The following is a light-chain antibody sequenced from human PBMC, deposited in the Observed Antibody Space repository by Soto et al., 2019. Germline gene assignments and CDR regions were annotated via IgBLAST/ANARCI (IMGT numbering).Light chain of an antibody. V-gene: IGKV3-20*01. CDR3: QQYGNSPLT. CDR1: QSVSSRY. J-gene: IGKJ1*01. CDR2: GAS. Sequence: EIVLTQSPGTLSLSPGERATLSCRASQSVSSRYLDRYQQKPGQAPRLLIYGASRRATGIPARFSGSGSGTDFTLTISSMEPEDFAVYYFQQYGNSPLTFGQGTKVLIK.